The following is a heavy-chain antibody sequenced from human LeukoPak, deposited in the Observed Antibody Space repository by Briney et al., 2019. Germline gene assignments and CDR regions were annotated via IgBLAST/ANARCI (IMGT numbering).Heavy chain of an antibody. CDR1: GGSISSYY. CDR3: ARDLFPASPFGVVTNYYYYGMDV. V-gene: IGHV4-59*01. J-gene: IGHJ6*02. CDR2: IYYSGST. D-gene: IGHD3-3*01. Sequence: PSETLSLTCTVSGGSISSYYWSWIRQPPGKGLEWIGYIYYSGSTNYNPSLKSRVTISVDTSKNQFSLKLTSVTAADTAVYYCARDLFPASPFGVVTNYYYYGMDVWGQGTTVTVSS.